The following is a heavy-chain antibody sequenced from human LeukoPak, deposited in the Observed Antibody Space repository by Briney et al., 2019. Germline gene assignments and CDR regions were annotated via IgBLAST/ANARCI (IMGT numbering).Heavy chain of an antibody. V-gene: IGHV3-15*01. CDR3: TTDLGDYFDY. CDR1: GFTFSNAW. Sequence: GGSLRLSCAASGFTFSNAWMSWVRQAPGKGLEWXGRIKSKTDGGTTDYAAPVKGRFTISRDDSKNTLYLQMNSLKTEDTAVYYCTTDLGDYFDYWGQGTLVTVSS. J-gene: IGHJ4*02. D-gene: IGHD4-17*01. CDR2: IKSKTDGGTT.